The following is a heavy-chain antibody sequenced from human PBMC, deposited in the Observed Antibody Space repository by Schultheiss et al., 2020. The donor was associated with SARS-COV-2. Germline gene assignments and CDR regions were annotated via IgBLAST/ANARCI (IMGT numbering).Heavy chain of an antibody. Sequence: GGSLRLSCAASGFTFSSYSMNWVRQAPGKGLEWVANIKQDGSEKYYVDSVKGRFTISRDNAKNSLYLQMNSLKTEDTAVYYCTTDKQQQLVPFDYWGQGTLVTVSS. V-gene: IGHV3-7*03. D-gene: IGHD6-13*01. J-gene: IGHJ4*02. CDR2: IKQDGSEK. CDR3: TTDKQQQLVPFDY. CDR1: GFTFSSYS.